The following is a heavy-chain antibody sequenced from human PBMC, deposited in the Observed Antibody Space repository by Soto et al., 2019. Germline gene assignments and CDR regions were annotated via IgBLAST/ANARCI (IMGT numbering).Heavy chain of an antibody. Sequence: QVQLQQWGAGLLKPSETLSLTCAVYGGSFSGYYWSWIRQPPGKGLEWIGEINHSGSTNYNPSLKSRVTIPVDTSMNQFSLKLSSVTAADTAVYYCATWYTAMVRFDYWGQGTLVTVSS. CDR3: ATWYTAMVRFDY. CDR2: INHSGST. V-gene: IGHV4-34*01. J-gene: IGHJ4*02. D-gene: IGHD5-18*01. CDR1: GGSFSGYY.